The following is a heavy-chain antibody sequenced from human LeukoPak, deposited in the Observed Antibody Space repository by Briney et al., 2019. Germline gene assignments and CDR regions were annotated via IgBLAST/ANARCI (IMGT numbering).Heavy chain of an antibody. CDR1: GGTFSSYA. D-gene: IGHD2-2*01. Sequence: GASVKVSCKASGGTFSSYAISWVRQAPGQGLEWMGGIIPIFGTANYAQKFQGRVTITADESTSTAYMELSSLRSEDTAVYYCARSEGMVVPAAIDYWGQGTLVTVSS. J-gene: IGHJ4*02. CDR3: ARSEGMVVPAAIDY. CDR2: IIPIFGTA. V-gene: IGHV1-69*01.